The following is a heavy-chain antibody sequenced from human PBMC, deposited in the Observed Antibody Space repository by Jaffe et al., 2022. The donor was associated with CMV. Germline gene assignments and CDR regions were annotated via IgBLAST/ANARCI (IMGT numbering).Heavy chain of an antibody. Sequence: EVQLVESGGGLVQPGRSLRLSCAASGFTFDDYAMHWVRQAPGKGLEWVSGISWNSGSIGYADSVKGRFTISRDNAKNSLYLQMNSLRAEDTALYYCAKALYSYGPPGPDYWYFDLWGRGTLVTVSS. CDR2: ISWNSGSI. CDR3: AKALYSYGPPGPDYWYFDL. D-gene: IGHD5-18*01. CDR1: GFTFDDYA. J-gene: IGHJ2*01. V-gene: IGHV3-9*01.